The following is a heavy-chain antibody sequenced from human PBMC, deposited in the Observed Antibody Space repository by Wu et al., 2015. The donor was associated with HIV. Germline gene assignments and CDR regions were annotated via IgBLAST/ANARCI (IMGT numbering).Heavy chain of an antibody. V-gene: IGHV1-69*05. CDR2: IIPIFGTA. CDR1: GGTFSSYA. J-gene: IGHJ6*02. D-gene: IGHD2-2*01. CDR3: ARDCSSTSCYAGSDYYYYYGMDV. Sequence: QVQLVQSGAEVKKPGSSVKVSCKASGGTFSSYAISWVRQAPGQGLEWMGGIIPIFGTANYAQKFQGRVTITTDESTSTAYMELSSLRSEDTAVYYCARDCSSTSCYAGSDYYYYYGMDVVGPRGPRSPSP.